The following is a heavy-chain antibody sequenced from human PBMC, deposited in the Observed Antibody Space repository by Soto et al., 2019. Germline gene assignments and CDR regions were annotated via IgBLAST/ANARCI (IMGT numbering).Heavy chain of an antibody. CDR1: GFTVSAYT. D-gene: IGHD1-26*01. V-gene: IGHV3-30-3*01. CDR2: ISSDGNNK. CDR3: ARWEQPLFDY. Sequence: QVQLVESGGGVVQPGRSLRLSCAASGFTVSAYTMHWVRQAPGKGLEWVAVISSDGNNKYYTDSVKGRLTISRDTSTNTLYLQMNSLRAEDTAVYYCARWEQPLFDYWGQGTLVTVSS. J-gene: IGHJ4*02.